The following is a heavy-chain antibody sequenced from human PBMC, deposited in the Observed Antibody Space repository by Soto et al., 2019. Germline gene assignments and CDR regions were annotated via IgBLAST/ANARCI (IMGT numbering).Heavy chain of an antibody. CDR1: GGSFSGYY. J-gene: IGHJ6*02. CDR2: INHSGST. D-gene: IGHD6-6*01. V-gene: IGHV4-34*01. Sequence: QVQLQQWGAGLLKPSETLSLTCAVYGGSFSGYYWSWIRQPPGKGLEWIGDINHSGSTNYNPSLKSRVTTSVDTSMSQCALKLSSVTAADTAVYYCVGGKARRHYYYSGMDVWGQGTTVTVSS. CDR3: VGGKARRHYYYSGMDV.